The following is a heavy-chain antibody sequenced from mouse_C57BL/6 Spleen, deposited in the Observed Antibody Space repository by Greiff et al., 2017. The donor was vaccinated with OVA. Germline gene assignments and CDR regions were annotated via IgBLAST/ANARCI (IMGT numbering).Heavy chain of an antibody. CDR2: INPNNGGT. J-gene: IGHJ4*01. Sequence: EVQLQQSGPELVKPGASVKISCKASGYTFTDYYMNWVKQSHGKSLEWIGDINPNNGGTSYNQKFKGKATLTVDKSSSTAYMELRSLTSEDSAVYYCARCGYDEPNYYAMDYWGQGTSVTVSS. D-gene: IGHD2-2*01. CDR1: GYTFTDYY. CDR3: ARCGYDEPNYYAMDY. V-gene: IGHV1-26*01.